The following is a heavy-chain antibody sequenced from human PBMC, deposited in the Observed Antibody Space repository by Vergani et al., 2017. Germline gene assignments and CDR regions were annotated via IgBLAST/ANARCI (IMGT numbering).Heavy chain of an antibody. CDR1: GFTFSSYA. D-gene: IGHD4-17*01. Sequence: EVQLLESGGGLVQPGGSLRLSCAASGFTFSSYAMSWVRPAPGKGLEWVSAIRGSGGSTYYADSVKGRFTISRDNSKNTLYLQMNSLRAQDTAVYYCAKGTTVTTGLYYFDYWGQGTLVTVSS. CDR2: IRGSGGST. V-gene: IGHV3-23*01. CDR3: AKGTTVTTGLYYFDY. J-gene: IGHJ4*02.